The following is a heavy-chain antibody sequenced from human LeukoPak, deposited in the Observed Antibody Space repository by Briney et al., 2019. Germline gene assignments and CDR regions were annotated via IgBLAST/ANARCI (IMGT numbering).Heavy chain of an antibody. CDR3: ARDHRRLRSLDY. CDR2: ISSSSSYI. Sequence: GGSLRLFCAASGFTFSSYSMNWVRQAPGKGLEWVSSISSSSSYIYYADSVKGRFTISRDNAKNSLYLQMNSLRAEDTAVYYCARDHRRLRSLDYWGQGTLVTVSS. CDR1: GFTFSSYS. V-gene: IGHV3-21*01. D-gene: IGHD5-12*01. J-gene: IGHJ4*02.